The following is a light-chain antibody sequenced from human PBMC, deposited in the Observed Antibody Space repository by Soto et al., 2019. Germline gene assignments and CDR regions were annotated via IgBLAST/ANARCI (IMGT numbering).Light chain of an antibody. V-gene: IGLV2-14*01. Sequence: QSALTQPASVSGSPGQSITISCSGNSRDVGRYNYVSWYQQHPGKAPRLMIYEVSNRPSGISNRFSGSKSGNTASLTISGLQAEDEADYFCSSYTKVNTLVVFGGGTKVTVL. CDR3: SSYTKVNTLVV. J-gene: IGLJ2*01. CDR2: EVS. CDR1: SRDVGRYNY.